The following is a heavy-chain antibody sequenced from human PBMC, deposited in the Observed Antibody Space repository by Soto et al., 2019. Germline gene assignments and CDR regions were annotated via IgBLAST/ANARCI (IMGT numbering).Heavy chain of an antibody. CDR3: ARGRGQQLATFDY. D-gene: IGHD6-13*01. J-gene: IGHJ4*02. CDR1: GGSISSSIYY. Sequence: SETLSLTCTVSGGSISSSIYYWAWIRQPPGKGLEWIGEINHSGSTNYNPSLKSRVTISVDTSKNQFSLKLSSVTAADTAVYYCARGRGQQLATFDYWGQGTLVTVPS. V-gene: IGHV4-39*07. CDR2: INHSGST.